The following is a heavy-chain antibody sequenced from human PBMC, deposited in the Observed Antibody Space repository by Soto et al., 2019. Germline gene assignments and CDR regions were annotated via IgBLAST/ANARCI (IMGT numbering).Heavy chain of an antibody. CDR1: GFTFTNYA. CDR2: ISGSGGNT. Sequence: EVQLLESGGGLVQPGGSLRLSCAASGFTFTNYAMSWVRQAPGKGLDWVSVISGSGGNTYYADSVKGRFTISRDYSKNTRYLQMNSLGAEDPAVYYCAKRGDSSRYSYVYYFDYWGQGTLVTVSS. J-gene: IGHJ4*02. V-gene: IGHV3-23*01. CDR3: AKRGDSSRYSYVYYFDY. D-gene: IGHD3-22*01.